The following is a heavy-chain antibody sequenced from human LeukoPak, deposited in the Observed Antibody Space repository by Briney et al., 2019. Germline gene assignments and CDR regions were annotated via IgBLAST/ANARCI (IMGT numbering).Heavy chain of an antibody. CDR2: INQDGREK. CDR1: GFTLSGYW. D-gene: IGHD4-11*01. J-gene: IGHJ5*01. V-gene: IGHV3-7*01. Sequence: GGSLRLFCSAAGFTLSGYWMSWVLQAPGKGLEWVANINQDGREKDYVDSVKGRFTISRDNAKNSMNLQMHSLSAEDTAVYYCARGAVTTYFNWLDSWGQGTLVTVSS. CDR3: ARGAVTTYFNWLDS.